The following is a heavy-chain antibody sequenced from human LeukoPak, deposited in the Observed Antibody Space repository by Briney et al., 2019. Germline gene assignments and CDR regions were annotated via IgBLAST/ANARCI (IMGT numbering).Heavy chain of an antibody. J-gene: IGHJ3*02. CDR2: FDPEDGET. D-gene: IGHD3-16*01. CDR1: GYTLTELS. Sequence: ASVKVSCKVSGYTLTELSMHWVRQAPGKGLEWMGGFDPEDGETIYAQKFQGRVTMTEDTSTDTAYMELSSLRSEGTAVYYCATTRYEYGAFDIWGQGTMVTVSS. CDR3: ATTRYEYGAFDI. V-gene: IGHV1-24*01.